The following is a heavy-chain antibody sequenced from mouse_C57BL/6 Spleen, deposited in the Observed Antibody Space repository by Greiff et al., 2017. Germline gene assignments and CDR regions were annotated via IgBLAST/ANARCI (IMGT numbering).Heavy chain of an antibody. CDR2: IDPSDSYT. Sequence: VQLQQPGAELVQPGASVKLSCKASGYTFTSYWMQWVKQRPGQGLEWIGEIDPSDSYTNYNQKFKGKATLTVDTSSSTAYMQLSRLTSEDSAVYYCARGEDLSYPMGDWGQGTSVTVSS. CDR1: GYTFTSYW. D-gene: IGHD5-2*01. V-gene: IGHV1-50*01. J-gene: IGHJ4*01. CDR3: ARGEDLSYPMGD.